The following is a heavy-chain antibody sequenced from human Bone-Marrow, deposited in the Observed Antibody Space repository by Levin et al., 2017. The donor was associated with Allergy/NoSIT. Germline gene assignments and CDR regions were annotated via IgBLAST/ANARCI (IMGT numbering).Heavy chain of an antibody. V-gene: IGHV3-9*01. CDR3: AREKMRLRSPYDS. CDR1: GFTFEDHA. CDR2: ITWNSGST. Sequence: SLRLSCAASGFTFEDHAMHWVRQAPGKGLEWVSYITWNSGSTGYADSVKGRFIISRDNAKKSLYLQMNRLRPEDTAMYYCAREKMRLRSPYDSWGLGTLVTVSS. J-gene: IGHJ4*02. D-gene: IGHD5-12*01.